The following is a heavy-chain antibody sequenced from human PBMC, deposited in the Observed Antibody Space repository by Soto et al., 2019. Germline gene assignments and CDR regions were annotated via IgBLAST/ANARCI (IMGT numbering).Heavy chain of an antibody. CDR3: ATSGLLPGYGSGSFDY. D-gene: IGHD3-10*01. CDR1: GYTLTELS. CDR2: FDPEDGET. Sequence: ASVKVSCKVSGYTLTELSMHWVRQAPGKGLEWMGGFDPEDGETIYAQKFQGRVTMTEDTSTDTAYVELSSLRSEDTAVYYCATSGLLPGYGSGSFDYWGQGTLVTVSS. V-gene: IGHV1-24*01. J-gene: IGHJ4*02.